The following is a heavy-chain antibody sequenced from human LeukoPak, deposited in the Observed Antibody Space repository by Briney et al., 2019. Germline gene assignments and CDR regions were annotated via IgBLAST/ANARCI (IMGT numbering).Heavy chain of an antibody. V-gene: IGHV3-64*01. D-gene: IGHD3-9*01. CDR1: GFTFSSYA. CDR2: ISSNGGST. Sequence: GGSLRLSWAASGFTFSSYAMHWVRQAPGKGLEYVSAISSNGGSTYYANSVKGRFTISRDNSKNTLYLQMGSLRAEDMAVYYCAREGLEYDILTSLHYWGQGTLVTVSS. J-gene: IGHJ4*02. CDR3: AREGLEYDILTSLHY.